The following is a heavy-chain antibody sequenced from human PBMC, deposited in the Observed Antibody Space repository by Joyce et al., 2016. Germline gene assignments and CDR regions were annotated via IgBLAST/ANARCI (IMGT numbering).Heavy chain of an antibody. J-gene: IGHJ4*02. V-gene: IGHV3-21*01. CDR3: ARDVLTTVTKAYGY. D-gene: IGHD4-11*01. CDR2: ISRDNTYI. CDR1: GCIFSSYS. Sequence: EVQLVESGGGLVKPGESLRLSCTASGCIFSSYSMTWVRQAPGKGLEGVSSISRDNTYICHVDSVKGRFTISRDNARTSLYLQMNSLRAEDTAVYYCARDVLTTVTKAYGYWGQGTLVAVSS.